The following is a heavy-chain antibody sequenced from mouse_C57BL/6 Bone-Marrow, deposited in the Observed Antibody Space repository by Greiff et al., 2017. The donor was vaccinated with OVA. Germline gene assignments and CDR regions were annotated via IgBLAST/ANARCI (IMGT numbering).Heavy chain of an antibody. J-gene: IGHJ1*03. CDR1: GYSFTDYN. CDR2: INPNYGTT. D-gene: IGHD2-1*01. CDR3: ERATYYGTGGYWYFDV. V-gene: IGHV1-39*01. Sequence: VQLQQSGPELVKPGASVKISCKASGYSFTDYNMNWVKQSNGKSLEWIGVINPNYGTTSYNQKFKGKATLTVDQSSSTAYMQLNSLTSEDSAVYYCERATYYGTGGYWYFDVWGTGTTVTVSS.